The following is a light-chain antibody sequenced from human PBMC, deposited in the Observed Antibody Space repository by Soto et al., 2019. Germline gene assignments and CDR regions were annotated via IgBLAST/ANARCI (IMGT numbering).Light chain of an antibody. J-gene: IGKJ1*01. Sequence: PGERATLSCRASQSVSSSYLAWYQQKPGQAPRLLIYGASTRATGIPARFSGSGSGTEFTLTISSLQSEDFAVYYCQQYNNWPGTFGQGTKVDIK. CDR1: QSVSSSY. V-gene: IGKV3-15*01. CDR2: GAS. CDR3: QQYNNWPGT.